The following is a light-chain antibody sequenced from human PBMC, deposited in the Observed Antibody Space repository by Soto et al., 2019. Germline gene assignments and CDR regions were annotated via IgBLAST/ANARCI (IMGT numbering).Light chain of an antibody. CDR1: SGHRSFA. CDR3: QTWGTGIV. CDR2: LNSDGSH. J-gene: IGLJ2*01. V-gene: IGLV4-69*01. Sequence: QSVLTQSPSASASLGASVKLTCTLSSGHRSFAIAWHQQQPEKGPRYLMKLNSDGSHSKGDGIPDRFSGSSSGAERYLTISSLQSEDEADYYCQTWGTGIVFGGGTQLTVL.